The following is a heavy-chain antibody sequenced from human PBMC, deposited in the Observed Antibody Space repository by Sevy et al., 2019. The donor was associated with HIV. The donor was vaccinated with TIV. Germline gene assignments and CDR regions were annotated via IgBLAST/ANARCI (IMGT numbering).Heavy chain of an antibody. D-gene: IGHD2-2*01. CDR1: GGTFGSYG. CDR2: IIPINGIA. Sequence: ASVKVSCKASGGTFGSYGITWVRQAPGQGLEWMGGIIPINGIADYAQKFQGRVTITADKSTRTAYMEMSSLRSEDTAVYYCARDRRFCASTNCLPWYFDLWGRGTLVTVSS. V-gene: IGHV1-69*10. CDR3: ARDRRFCASTNCLPWYFDL. J-gene: IGHJ2*01.